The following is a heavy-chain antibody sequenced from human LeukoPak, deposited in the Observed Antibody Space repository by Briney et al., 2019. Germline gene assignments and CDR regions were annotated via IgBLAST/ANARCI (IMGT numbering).Heavy chain of an antibody. CDR2: IYYSGST. D-gene: IGHD4-23*01. CDR1: GGSISSYY. Sequence: SETLSLTCTVSGGSISSYYWSWMRPPPGKGREGMGYIYYSGSTNYNPSLKSRVTISVDTSKNQFSLKLSSVTAADTAVYYCAREYYGGNSGYYGMDVWGQGTTVTVSS. CDR3: AREYYGGNSGYYGMDV. V-gene: IGHV4-59*01. J-gene: IGHJ6*02.